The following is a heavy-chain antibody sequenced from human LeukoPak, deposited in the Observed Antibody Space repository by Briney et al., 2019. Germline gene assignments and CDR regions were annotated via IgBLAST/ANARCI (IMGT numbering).Heavy chain of an antibody. V-gene: IGHV1-8*01. Sequence: ASVKVSCKASGYTFTSYDINWVRQATGQGLEWMGWVNPNSGNTGYAQKFQGRVTMTRNTSISTAYMELSSLRSEDTAVYYCARGLRYFDWFSYYYYYYYMDVWGKGTTVTTSS. J-gene: IGHJ6*03. CDR1: GYTFTSYD. D-gene: IGHD3-9*01. CDR2: VNPNSGNT. CDR3: ARGLRYFDWFSYYYYYYYMDV.